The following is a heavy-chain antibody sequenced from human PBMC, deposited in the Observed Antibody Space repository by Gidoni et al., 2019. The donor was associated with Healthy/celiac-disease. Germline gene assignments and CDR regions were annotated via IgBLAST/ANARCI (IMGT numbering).Heavy chain of an antibody. CDR3: ARDRYDSSGYYPYNWFDP. D-gene: IGHD3-22*01. V-gene: IGHV3-21*01. CDR2: ISSSSSYI. CDR1: GFTFSSYS. Sequence: EVQLVESGGGLVKPGGSLRLSCAASGFTFSSYSMNWVRQAPGKGLEWVSSISSSSSYIYYADSVKGRFTISRDNAKNSLYLQMNSLRAEDTAVYYCARDRYDSSGYYPYNWFDPWGQGTLVTVSS. J-gene: IGHJ5*02.